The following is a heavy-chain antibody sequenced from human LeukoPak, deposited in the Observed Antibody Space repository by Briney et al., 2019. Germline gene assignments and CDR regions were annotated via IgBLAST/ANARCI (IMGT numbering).Heavy chain of an antibody. D-gene: IGHD3-10*01. V-gene: IGHV1-2*02. Sequence: GASVKVSCKASGYTFTGYYMHWVRQAPGQGLEWMGWINPNSGGTNYAQKFQERVTITRDMSTSTAYMELSSLRSEDTAVYYCAAETMVRGVIITWGVWGQGTTVTVSS. CDR2: INPNSGGT. J-gene: IGHJ6*02. CDR3: AAETMVRGVIITWGV. CDR1: GYTFTGYY.